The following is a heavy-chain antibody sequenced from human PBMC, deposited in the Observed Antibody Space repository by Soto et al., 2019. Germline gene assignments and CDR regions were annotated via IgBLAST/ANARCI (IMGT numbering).Heavy chain of an antibody. Sequence: ASVKVSCKASGYTFTSYGISWVRQAPGQGLEWMGWISAYNGNTNYAQKLQGRVTMTTDTSTGTAYMELRSLRSDDTAVYYCARVRYCSGGSCKFFVWFDPWGQGTLVTVSS. CDR1: GYTFTSYG. CDR3: ARVRYCSGGSCKFFVWFDP. V-gene: IGHV1-18*01. D-gene: IGHD2-15*01. CDR2: ISAYNGNT. J-gene: IGHJ5*02.